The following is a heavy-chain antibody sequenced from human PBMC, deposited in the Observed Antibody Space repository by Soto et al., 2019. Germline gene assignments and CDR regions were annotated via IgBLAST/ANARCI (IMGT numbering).Heavy chain of an antibody. V-gene: IGHV1-46*01. Sequence: ASVKVSCKASGYTFSNFGLSWVRQAPGQGLEWMGIINPSGGTTNYAQRFQGRVTMTSDTSTSTVYMELSNLRNDDTAVYYCARVVVPTTVTTSNWFDPWGQGTLVTVSS. CDR3: ARVVVPTTVTTSNWFDP. CDR2: INPSGGTT. J-gene: IGHJ5*02. D-gene: IGHD4-17*01. CDR1: GYTFSNFG.